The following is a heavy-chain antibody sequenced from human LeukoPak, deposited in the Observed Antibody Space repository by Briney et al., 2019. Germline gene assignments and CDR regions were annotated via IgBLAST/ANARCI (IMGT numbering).Heavy chain of an antibody. CDR3: ARTTEGGYSGYFYYYYMDV. CDR1: GFTFSTFW. Sequence: GGSLRLSCAASGFTFSTFWMSWVRQAPGKGLEWVANINQHGSEKYSVDSVKGRFTISRDNAKNSLYLQMNSLRAEDTAVYYCARTTEGGYSGYFYYYYMDVWGKGTTVTISS. J-gene: IGHJ6*03. V-gene: IGHV3-7*03. D-gene: IGHD5-12*01. CDR2: INQHGSEK.